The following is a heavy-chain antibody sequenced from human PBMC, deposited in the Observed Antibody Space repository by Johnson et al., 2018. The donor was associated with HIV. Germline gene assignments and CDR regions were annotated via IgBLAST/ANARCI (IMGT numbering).Heavy chain of an antibody. V-gene: IGHV3-30*14. D-gene: IGHD5-18*01. CDR3: ARDGRDLVTRGGFDI. Sequence: QVLLVESGGGVVQPGRSLRLSCAASGFTFSSYAMHWVRQAPGKGLEWVAVISYDGSNKYYAESVKGRFTISRDNSKNTLYLQMNSLRPDDTAVYYCARDGRDLVTRGGFDIWGPGTVVTVSS. J-gene: IGHJ3*02. CDR1: GFTFSSYA. CDR2: ISYDGSNK.